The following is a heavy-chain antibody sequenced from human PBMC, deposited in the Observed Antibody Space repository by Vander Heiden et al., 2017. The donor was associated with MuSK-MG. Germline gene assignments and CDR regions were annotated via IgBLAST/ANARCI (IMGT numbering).Heavy chain of an antibody. V-gene: IGHV3-23*01. Sequence: EVQLLESGGGLIQPGASLRLSCAASEFSFSAYAMSWVRQAPGKGLEWVSTVSSSGGSTYYADSVKGRFTVSRDNSKNTLYLQMISLRAEDTAVYYCGKGRYGGTYYMDYWGQGTLVTVSS. CDR3: GKGRYGGTYYMDY. CDR2: VSSSGGST. CDR1: EFSFSAYA. J-gene: IGHJ4*02. D-gene: IGHD1-26*01.